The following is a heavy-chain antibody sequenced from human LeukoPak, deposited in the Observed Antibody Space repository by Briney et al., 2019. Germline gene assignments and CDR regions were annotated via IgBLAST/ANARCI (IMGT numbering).Heavy chain of an antibody. V-gene: IGHV3-74*01. Sequence: GGSLRLSCAASGFTFSSYWMHWVRHAPGKGLVWVSRINSDGSSTSYADSVKGRFTISRDNAKNTLYLQMNSLRAEDTAVYYCAREIVAVAGTYYYYGMDVWGQGTTVTVSS. CDR1: GFTFSSYW. D-gene: IGHD2-15*01. CDR2: INSDGSST. J-gene: IGHJ6*02. CDR3: AREIVAVAGTYYYYGMDV.